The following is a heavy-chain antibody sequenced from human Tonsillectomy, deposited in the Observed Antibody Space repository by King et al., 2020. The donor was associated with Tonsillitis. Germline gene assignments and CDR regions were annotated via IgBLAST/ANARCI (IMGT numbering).Heavy chain of an antibody. CDR2: RNQHGSEE. D-gene: IGHD4-11*01. J-gene: IGHJ3*02. CDR3: ARPLTVDYAFDI. V-gene: IGHV3-7*01. Sequence: VQLVESGGGLVQPGGSLRLSCAASGFTFSSYWMSWVRQAPGKGLEWVANRNQHGSEENYVDSVKGRFTISRDNAKNSLYRQMTSLTAEDTAVYYCARPLTVDYAFDIWGQGTTVTVSS. CDR1: GFTFSSYW.